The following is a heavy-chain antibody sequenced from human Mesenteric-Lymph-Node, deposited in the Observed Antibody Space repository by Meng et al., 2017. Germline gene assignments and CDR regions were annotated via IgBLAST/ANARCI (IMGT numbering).Heavy chain of an antibody. CDR1: GGTFSSYA. D-gene: IGHD3-3*02. V-gene: IGHV1-69*06. Sequence: VLVEAKLKKPGASVKSSCKASGGTFSSYAISWVRQAPGQGLEWMGGIIPIFGTANYAQKFQGRVTITADKSTSTAYMELSSLRSEDTAVYYCARAQALAPSRSGFDYWGQGTLVTVSS. J-gene: IGHJ4*02. CDR3: ARAQALAPSRSGFDY. CDR2: IIPIFGTA.